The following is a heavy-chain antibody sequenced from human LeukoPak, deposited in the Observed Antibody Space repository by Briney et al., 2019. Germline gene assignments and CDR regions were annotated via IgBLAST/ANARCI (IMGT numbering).Heavy chain of an antibody. D-gene: IGHD4/OR15-4a*01. CDR2: IYSGGTT. J-gene: IGHJ5*02. V-gene: IGHV3-53*01. Sequence: GGSLRLSCAASGFTVSNNYMTWVRQVPGKGLEWVSLIYSGGTTYYADSVKGRFTISRDNSKNTLYLQMNSLRVEDTAVYYCVKSALNYGANWFDPWGQGTLVTVSS. CDR1: GFTVSNNY. CDR3: VKSALNYGANWFDP.